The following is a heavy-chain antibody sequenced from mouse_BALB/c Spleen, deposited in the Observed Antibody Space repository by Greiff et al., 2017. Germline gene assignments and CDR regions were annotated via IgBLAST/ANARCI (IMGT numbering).Heavy chain of an antibody. V-gene: IGHV1S137*01. J-gene: IGHJ3*01. CDR2: ISTYYGDA. Sequence: VQLQQSGAELVRPGVSVKISCKGSGYTFTDYAMHWVKQSHAKSLEWIGVISTYYGDASYNQKFKGKATLTVDKSSSTAYMELARLTSEDSAIYYCARATVVAPGAWFAYWGQGTLVTVSA. D-gene: IGHD1-1*01. CDR3: ARATVVAPGAWFAY. CDR1: GYTFTDYA.